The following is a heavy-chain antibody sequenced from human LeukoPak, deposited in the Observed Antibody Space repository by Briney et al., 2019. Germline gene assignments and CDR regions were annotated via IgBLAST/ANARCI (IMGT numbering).Heavy chain of an antibody. CDR2: ISYGGDNK. V-gene: IGHV3-30*01. Sequence: PGGSLRLSCAASGFTFSSYAMHWFRQAPGKGLEWVAVISYGGDNKYYADSVKGRFTISRDNSKNTLYLQMNSLRAEDTAVYYCARDFEAHDLRPIGYWGQGTLVTVSS. CDR3: ARDFEAHDLRPIGY. D-gene: IGHD3-3*01. J-gene: IGHJ4*02. CDR1: GFTFSSYA.